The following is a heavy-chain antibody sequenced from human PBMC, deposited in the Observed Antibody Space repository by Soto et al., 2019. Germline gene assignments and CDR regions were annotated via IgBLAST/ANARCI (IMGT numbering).Heavy chain of an antibody. CDR3: ARANYYDSSGYYYFDY. D-gene: IGHD3-22*01. V-gene: IGHV4-30-2*01. CDR1: GGSISSGGYS. CDR2: IYHSGST. Sequence: SETLSLTCAVSGGSISSGGYSWSWIRQPPGKGLEWIGYIYHSGSTYYNPSLKSRVTISVDRSKNQFSLKLSSVTAADTAVYYCARANYYDSSGYYYFDYWGQGTLVTVSS. J-gene: IGHJ4*02.